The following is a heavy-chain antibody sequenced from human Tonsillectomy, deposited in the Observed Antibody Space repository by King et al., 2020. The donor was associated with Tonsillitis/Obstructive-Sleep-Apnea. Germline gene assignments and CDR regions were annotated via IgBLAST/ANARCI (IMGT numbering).Heavy chain of an antibody. CDR1: GFTFSSYA. J-gene: IGHJ2*01. Sequence: VQLVESGGGLVQPGGSLRLSCAASGFTFSSYAMSWVRQAPGKGLEWVSAISGSGGSTYYADSVKGRFTISRDNSKNTLYLQMNSLRAGDPAVYYCAKPPGAVMGATFGYFDLWGRGTLVTVSS. CDR2: ISGSGGST. V-gene: IGHV3-23*04. CDR3: AKPPGAVMGATFGYFDL. D-gene: IGHD1-26*01.